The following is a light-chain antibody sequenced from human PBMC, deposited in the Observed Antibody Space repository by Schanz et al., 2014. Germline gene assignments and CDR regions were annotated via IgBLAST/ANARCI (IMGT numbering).Light chain of an antibody. CDR1: SSDVGGYKY. CDR2: DVN. V-gene: IGLV2-11*01. J-gene: IGLJ1*01. CDR3: CSYAGSYSYV. Sequence: QSALTQPPSASGSPGQSVTISCTGTSSDVGGYKYVFWYQQHPGKAPKLMIYDVNNRPSGVPDRFSGSKSGNTASLTISGLQDEDEADYYCCSYAGSYSYVFGTGTKVTVL.